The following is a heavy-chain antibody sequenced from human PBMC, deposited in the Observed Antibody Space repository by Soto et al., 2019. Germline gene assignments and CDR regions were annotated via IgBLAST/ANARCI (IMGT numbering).Heavy chain of an antibody. Sequence: GGSLRLSYAASGVTFTSYSMNWVRQAPGKGLEWVSYIRGTTHYADSVKGRFTISRDNARSSLYLQMNSLRADDTAVYYCARDDSFAFDIWGQGTMVTVSS. CDR2: IRGTT. J-gene: IGHJ3*02. CDR1: GVTFTSYS. V-gene: IGHV3-48*01. D-gene: IGHD2-21*01. CDR3: ARDDSFAFDI.